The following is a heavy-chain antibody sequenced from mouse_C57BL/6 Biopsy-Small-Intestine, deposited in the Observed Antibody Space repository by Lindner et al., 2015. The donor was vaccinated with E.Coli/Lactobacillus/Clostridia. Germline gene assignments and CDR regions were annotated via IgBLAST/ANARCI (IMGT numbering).Heavy chain of an antibody. V-gene: IGHV1-31*01. D-gene: IGHD1-1*01. CDR3: ARNYGGRGYFDV. Sequence: VQLQESGPELAKPGASVKISCKASGYSFTGYYIHWVKQSHGNILDWIGFIYPYNGVSSYNQNFKGRATLTVDKSSSTPYMELRSLTSEDSAVYYCARNYGGRGYFDVWGTGTTVTVSS. J-gene: IGHJ1*03. CDR1: GYSFTGYY. CDR2: IYPYNGVS.